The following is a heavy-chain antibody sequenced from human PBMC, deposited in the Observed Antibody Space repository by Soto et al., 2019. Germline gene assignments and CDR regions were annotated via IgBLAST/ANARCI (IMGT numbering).Heavy chain of an antibody. CDR2: ISGSGGST. CDR1: GFTFSRYA. V-gene: IGHV3-23*01. CDR3: AKAVAGVYYFDY. Sequence: EVQLLESGGGLVQPGGSLRLSCAASGFTFSRYAMSWVRQAPGKGLEWVSGISGSGGSTYYADSVKGRFTISRDNSKNTLYLQMNSLRAEDTAVYYCAKAVAGVYYFDYWGQGTLVTVSS. J-gene: IGHJ4*02. D-gene: IGHD6-19*01.